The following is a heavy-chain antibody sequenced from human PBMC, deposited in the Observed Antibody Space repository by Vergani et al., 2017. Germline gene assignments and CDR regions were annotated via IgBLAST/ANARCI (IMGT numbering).Heavy chain of an antibody. D-gene: IGHD6-19*01. Sequence: EVQLVESGGGLVQPGRSLRLSCAASGFTFDDYAMHWVRQAPGKGLEWVSGISWNSGSIGYADSVKGRFTISRDNAKNSLYLQMNSLRAEDTALYYCAKDGGAVAGPFGYWGQGTLVTVSS. V-gene: IGHV3-9*01. J-gene: IGHJ4*02. CDR1: GFTFDDYA. CDR3: AKDGGAVAGPFGY. CDR2: ISWNSGSI.